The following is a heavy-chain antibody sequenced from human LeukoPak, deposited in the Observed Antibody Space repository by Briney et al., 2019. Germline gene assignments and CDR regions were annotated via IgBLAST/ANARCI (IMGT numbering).Heavy chain of an antibody. V-gene: IGHV3-66*01. CDR1: GFTVSSNY. CDR3: ARGYGSWGRYYYYGMDV. D-gene: IGHD3-10*01. Sequence: PGGYLRLSCAASGFTVSSNYMSWVRQAPGKGLEWVSVIYSGGSTYYADSVKGRFTISRDNSKNTLYLQMNSLRAEDTAVYYCARGYGSWGRYYYYGMDVWGQGTTVTVSS. J-gene: IGHJ6*02. CDR2: IYSGGST.